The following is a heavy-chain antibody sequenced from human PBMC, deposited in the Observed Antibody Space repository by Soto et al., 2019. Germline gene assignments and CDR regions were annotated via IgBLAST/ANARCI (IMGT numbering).Heavy chain of an antibody. V-gene: IGHV4-30-4*01. D-gene: IGHD5-12*01. Sequence: SETLSLTCTVSGGSISSGDYYWSWIRQPPGKGLEWIGYIYYSGSTYYNPSLKSRVTISVDTSKNQFSLKLSSVTAADTAVYYCARGGGYGGHSGWFDPWGQGTLVTVS. CDR2: IYYSGST. J-gene: IGHJ5*02. CDR1: GGSISSGDYY. CDR3: ARGGGYGGHSGWFDP.